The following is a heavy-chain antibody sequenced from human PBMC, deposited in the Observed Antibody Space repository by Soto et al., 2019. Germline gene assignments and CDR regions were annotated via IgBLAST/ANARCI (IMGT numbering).Heavy chain of an antibody. Sequence: GASVKVSCKASGYTFTSYGISWVRQAPGQGLEWMGWISAYNGNTNYAQKLQGRVTMTTDTSTSTAYMELRSLRSDDTAVYYCARDRIVLMVYPPAADAFDIWGQGTMVTVSS. CDR3: ARDRIVLMVYPPAADAFDI. J-gene: IGHJ3*02. CDR2: ISAYNGNT. CDR1: GYTFTSYG. V-gene: IGHV1-18*01. D-gene: IGHD2-8*01.